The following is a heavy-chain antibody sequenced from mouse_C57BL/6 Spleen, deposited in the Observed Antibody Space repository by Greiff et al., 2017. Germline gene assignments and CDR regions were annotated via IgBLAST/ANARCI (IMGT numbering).Heavy chain of an antibody. CDR2: IDPSDSYT. V-gene: IGHV1-69*01. Sequence: QVQLQQPGAELVMPGASVKLSCKASGYTFTSYWMHWVKQRPGQGLEWIGEIDPSDSYTNYNQKFKGKSTLTVDKSSSTAYMQLSSLTSEDSAVYYCAKAGSRPLDDWGQGTTLTVSS. D-gene: IGHD1-1*01. CDR3: AKAGSRPLDD. CDR1: GYTFTSYW. J-gene: IGHJ2*01.